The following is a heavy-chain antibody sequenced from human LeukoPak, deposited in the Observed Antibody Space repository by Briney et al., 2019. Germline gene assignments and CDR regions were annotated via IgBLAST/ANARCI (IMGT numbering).Heavy chain of an antibody. J-gene: IGHJ4*02. Sequence: SDTLSLTCTVSGVSISSYYWSWIRQPAGKGLEWIGRIHTSGSTNYNPSLKSRVTMSLDTSKNQFSLKLTSVTAADTAVYYCARDPGSSGWGFLYWRQGALVTVSS. CDR2: IHTSGST. D-gene: IGHD6-19*01. CDR3: ARDPGSSGWGFLY. V-gene: IGHV4-4*07. CDR1: GVSISSYY.